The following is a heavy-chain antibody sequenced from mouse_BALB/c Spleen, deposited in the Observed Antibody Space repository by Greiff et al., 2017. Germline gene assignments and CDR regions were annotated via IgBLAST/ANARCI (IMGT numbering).Heavy chain of an antibody. CDR3: TRDPIYYGYDGFAY. D-gene: IGHD2-2*01. CDR2: ISSGGSYT. Sequence: EVMLVESGGGLVKPGGSLKLSCAASGFTFSSYTMSWVRQTPEKRLEWVATISSGGSYTYYPDSVKGRFTISRDNAKNTLYLQMSSLKSEDTAMYYCTRDPIYYGYDGFAYWGQGTLVTVSA. V-gene: IGHV5-6-4*01. J-gene: IGHJ3*01. CDR1: GFTFSSYT.